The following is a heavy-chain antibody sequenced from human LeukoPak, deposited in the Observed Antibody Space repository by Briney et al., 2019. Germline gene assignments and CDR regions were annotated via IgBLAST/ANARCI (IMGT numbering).Heavy chain of an antibody. V-gene: IGHV3-23*01. D-gene: IGHD3-9*01. CDR3: AIPPVLRYFDWLPLGYGMDV. CDR1: GFTFSSYA. Sequence: PGGSLRLSCAASGFTFSSYAMSWVRQAPGKGLEWVSAISGSGGSTYYADSVKGRFTISRDDSKNTLYLQMNSLRAEDTAVYYCAIPPVLRYFDWLPLGYGMDVWGQGTTVTVSS. CDR2: ISGSGGST. J-gene: IGHJ6*02.